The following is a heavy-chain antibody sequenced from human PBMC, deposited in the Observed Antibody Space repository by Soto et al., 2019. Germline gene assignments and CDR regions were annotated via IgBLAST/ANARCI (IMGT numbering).Heavy chain of an antibody. J-gene: IGHJ4*02. V-gene: IGHV4-39*01. CDR3: ARPLRQDVLYYFDY. CDR1: GGSISSSSYY. Sequence: SETLSLTCTVSGGSISSSSYYWGWIRQPPGKGLEWIGSIYYSGSTYYNPSLKSRVTISVDTSKNQFSLKLSSVTAADTAVYYCARPLRQDVLYYFDYWGQGTLVTVSS. D-gene: IGHD2-15*01. CDR2: IYYSGST.